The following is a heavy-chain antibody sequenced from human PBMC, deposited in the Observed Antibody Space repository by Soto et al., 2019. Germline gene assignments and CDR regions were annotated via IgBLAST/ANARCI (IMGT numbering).Heavy chain of an antibody. CDR3: ARGSEMSWFDP. CDR1: GGSFSGYY. J-gene: IGHJ5*02. CDR2: INHSGST. V-gene: IGHV4-34*01. Sequence: SETLSLTCAVYGGSFSGYYWSWIRQPPGKGLEWIGEINHSGSTNYNPSLKSRVTISVDTSKNQFSLKLSSVTAADTAVYYCARGSEMSWFDPWGQGTLVTVSS.